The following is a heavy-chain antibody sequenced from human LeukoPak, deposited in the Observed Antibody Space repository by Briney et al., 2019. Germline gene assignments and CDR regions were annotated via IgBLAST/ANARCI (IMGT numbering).Heavy chain of an antibody. CDR2: IYSSGSA. CDR3: ARLHASRAEEFDP. D-gene: IGHD3-16*01. J-gene: IGHJ5*02. Sequence: PSETLSLTCTVSGGSIRGYYWSWIRQPPGKGLEWIGYIYSSGSASYNPSLISRVTILVDTSKNQFSLTLTSVTAADTAVYYCARLHASRAEEFDPWGQGTLVTVSS. CDR1: GGSIRGYY. V-gene: IGHV4-59*03.